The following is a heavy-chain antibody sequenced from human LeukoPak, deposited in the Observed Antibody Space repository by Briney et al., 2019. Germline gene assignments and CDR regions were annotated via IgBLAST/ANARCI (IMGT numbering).Heavy chain of an antibody. CDR2: IRHDGSYQ. J-gene: IGHJ4*02. CDR1: RFTFSSYG. V-gene: IGHV3-30*02. D-gene: IGHD6-19*01. CDR3: AKNRDSSDYPRDFDY. Sequence: GGSLRLSCAASRFTFSSYGMHWVRQTPGKGPEWVAFIRHDGSYQQYADPVKGRFTVSRDNSKDTVYLQMNSLRTEDTAVYYCAKNRDSSDYPRDFDYWGQGTLVTVSS.